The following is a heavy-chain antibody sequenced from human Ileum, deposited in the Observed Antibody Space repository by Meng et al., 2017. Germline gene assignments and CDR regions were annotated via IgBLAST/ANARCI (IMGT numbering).Heavy chain of an antibody. J-gene: IGHJ4*02. CDR3: ARDHWGSLDY. D-gene: IGHD7-27*01. Sequence: QGQVQESGPGLVRPAEILSLICTVSGGSVSSDGFQWGWVRQPPGKGLEWIGYASTNYNPSLKSRVTISLDTSKNQFSLELSSVTAADTAVYYCARDHWGSLDYWGQGILVTVSS. CDR2: AST. V-gene: IGHV4-61*08. CDR1: GGSVSSDGFQ.